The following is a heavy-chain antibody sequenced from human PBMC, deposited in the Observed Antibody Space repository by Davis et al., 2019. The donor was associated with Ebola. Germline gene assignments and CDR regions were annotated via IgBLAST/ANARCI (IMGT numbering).Heavy chain of an antibody. CDR1: GYTFTSYG. J-gene: IGHJ6*02. Sequence: AASVKVSCKTFGYTFTSYGITWVRQAPGQGLEWMGWISAYNGKTSYAQNFQDRVTMTTDTSTTTAYMELSSLRSEDTAVYYCARATGMDVWGQGTTVTVSS. V-gene: IGHV1-18*01. CDR2: ISAYNGKT. CDR3: ARATGMDV.